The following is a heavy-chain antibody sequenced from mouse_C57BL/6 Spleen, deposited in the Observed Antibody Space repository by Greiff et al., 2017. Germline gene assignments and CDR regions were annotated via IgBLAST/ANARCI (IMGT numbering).Heavy chain of an antibody. CDR1: GYTFTSYG. V-gene: IGHV1-81*01. J-gene: IGHJ2*01. CDR3: ARGITTVVAKGFDY. Sequence: QVQLQQSGAELARPGASVKLSCKASGYTFTSYGISWVKQRTGQGLEWIGEIYPRSGNTYYNEKFKGKDTLTADKSSSTAYMELRSLTSEDSAVYFCARGITTVVAKGFDYWGQGTTLTVSS. CDR2: IYPRSGNT. D-gene: IGHD1-1*01.